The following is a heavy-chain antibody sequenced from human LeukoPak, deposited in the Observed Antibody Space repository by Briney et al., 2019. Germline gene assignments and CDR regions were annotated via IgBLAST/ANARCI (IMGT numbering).Heavy chain of an antibody. CDR2: IDHSGST. V-gene: IGHV4-34*09. CDR1: DESFSGYY. D-gene: IGHD1-26*01. CDR3: AREHSGSYIDFDY. J-gene: IGHJ4*02. Sequence: SETLSLTCAVYDESFSGYYCSWIRQPPRKGLEWIGEIDHSGSTNYNPSLKSRVTMSVDTSKNQFSLKLSSVTAADTAVYYCAREHSGSYIDFDYWGQGTLVTVSS.